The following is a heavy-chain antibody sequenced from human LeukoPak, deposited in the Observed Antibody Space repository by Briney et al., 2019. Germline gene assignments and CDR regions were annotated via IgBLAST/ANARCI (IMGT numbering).Heavy chain of an antibody. CDR1: GFTFSDYE. J-gene: IGHJ6*02. Sequence: TGGSLRLSCEASGFTFSDYEMHWIRQAPGKGLEWVAVISYDGSNKYYADSVKGRFTISRDNSKNTLYLQMNSLRAEDTAVYYCAKDYYGSGSFYAYYYGMDVWGQGTTVTVSS. CDR3: AKDYYGSGSFYAYYYGMDV. V-gene: IGHV3-30*18. D-gene: IGHD3-10*01. CDR2: ISYDGSNK.